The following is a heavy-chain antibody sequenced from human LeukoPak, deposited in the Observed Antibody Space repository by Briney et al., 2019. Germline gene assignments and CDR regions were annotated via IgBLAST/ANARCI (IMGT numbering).Heavy chain of an antibody. V-gene: IGHV4-59*01. J-gene: IGHJ4*02. CDR2: IYYSGST. CDR1: GGSISSYY. Sequence: PSETLSLTCTVSGGSISSYYWSWIRQPPGKGLEWIGYIYYSGSTNYNPSLKSRVTISVETSKNQFSLKLSSVTAADTAVYYCAREGAAAEGFDYWGQGTLVTVSS. D-gene: IGHD6-13*01. CDR3: AREGAAAEGFDY.